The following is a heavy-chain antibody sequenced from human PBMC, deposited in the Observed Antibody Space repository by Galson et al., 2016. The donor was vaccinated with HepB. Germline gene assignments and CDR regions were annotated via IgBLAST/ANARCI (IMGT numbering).Heavy chain of an antibody. CDR2: ISGSGDTT. J-gene: IGHJ5*02. Sequence: SLRLSCAASGFTFSNYAMSWVRQAPEEGLEWVSSISGSGDTTYDADAVRGRFTISRDNSRNTLSLQMDSLRAEDSAIYYCAKGNIVQVPAAPYAWGQGALVTVSS. CDR3: AKGNIVQVPAAPYA. V-gene: IGHV3-23*01. D-gene: IGHD2-2*01. CDR1: GFTFSNYA.